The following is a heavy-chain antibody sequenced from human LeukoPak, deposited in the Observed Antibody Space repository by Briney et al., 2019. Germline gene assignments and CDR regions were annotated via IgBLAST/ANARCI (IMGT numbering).Heavy chain of an antibody. V-gene: IGHV3-74*03. CDR3: SRSQFDY. J-gene: IGHJ4*02. Sequence: SGGPLRLSCEPSGSPFSSYWMLWVRQAPGKGLLWVSRISGDGTIKTYADFVRGRFTISRDNTKNILYLEMNSLKVEDTATYFCSRSQFDYWGQGVLVTVSS. CDR2: ISGDGTIK. CDR1: GSPFSSYW.